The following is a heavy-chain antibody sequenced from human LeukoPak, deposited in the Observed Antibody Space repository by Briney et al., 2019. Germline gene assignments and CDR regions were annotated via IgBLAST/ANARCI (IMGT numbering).Heavy chain of an antibody. D-gene: IGHD2-15*01. CDR3: ASDGLYCSGGSCYSLWAFDI. J-gene: IGHJ3*02. CDR2: INPNSGGT. V-gene: IGHV1-2*02. CDR1: GYTFTGYY. Sequence: ASVKVSCKASGYTFTGYYMHWVRQAPGQGLEWMGWINPNSGGTNYAQKFQGRVTMTRDTSISTAYMELSRLRSDDTAVYYCASDGLYCSGGSCYSLWAFDIWGQGTMVTVSS.